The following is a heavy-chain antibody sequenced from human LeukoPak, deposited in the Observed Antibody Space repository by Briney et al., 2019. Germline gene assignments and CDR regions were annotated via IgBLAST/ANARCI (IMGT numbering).Heavy chain of an antibody. Sequence: ASVKVSCKASGYTFTDYYMHWVRQPPGQGLEWMGWINPNSGATNYAQKLQGRVTVTRDTSIITAFMELSRLTSDDTAVYYCARVVSGGVIWAYWGQGTLVTVSS. J-gene: IGHJ4*02. D-gene: IGHD3-16*01. CDR3: ARVVSGGVIWAY. V-gene: IGHV1-2*02. CDR1: GYTFTDYY. CDR2: INPNSGAT.